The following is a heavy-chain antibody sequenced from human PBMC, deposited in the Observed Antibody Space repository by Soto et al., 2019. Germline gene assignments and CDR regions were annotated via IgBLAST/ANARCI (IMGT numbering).Heavy chain of an antibody. Sequence: ASVKVSCKASGYTFTSYAMHWVRQAPGQRLEWMGWINAGNGNTKYSQKFQGRVTITRDTSASTAYMELSSLGSEDTAVYYCARPLRFLEWSPPSPDYYYYGMDVWGQGTTVTVSS. V-gene: IGHV1-3*01. CDR2: INAGNGNT. J-gene: IGHJ6*02. D-gene: IGHD3-3*01. CDR3: ARPLRFLEWSPPSPDYYYYGMDV. CDR1: GYTFTSYA.